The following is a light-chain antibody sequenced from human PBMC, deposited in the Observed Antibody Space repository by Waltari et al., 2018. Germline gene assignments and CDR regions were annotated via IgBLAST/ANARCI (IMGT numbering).Light chain of an antibody. CDR3: QQRSSWPPIT. CDR1: QSVSSY. Sequence: EIVLTQSPTTLSLSPGERATLSCRASQSVSSYLAWYQQKPGQAPRLLISDASNRATGVPARFSGRGSGTDFTLTISSREPEDVAVYYCQQRSSWPPITFGQGTRLEIK. CDR2: DAS. J-gene: IGKJ5*01. V-gene: IGKV3-11*01.